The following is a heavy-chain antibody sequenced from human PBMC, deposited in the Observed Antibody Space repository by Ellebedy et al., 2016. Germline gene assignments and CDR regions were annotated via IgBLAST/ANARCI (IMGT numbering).Heavy chain of an antibody. J-gene: IGHJ4*02. CDR3: AKGGSGYSYVKAPFDY. CDR2: VSYTGSYK. CDR1: GFTFSRYG. V-gene: IGHV3-30*18. Sequence: GGSLRLXXAASGFTFSRYGIYWVRRAPGKGLDWVAGVSYTGSYKYYADSVKGRFTISRDNSKNTLYLQMNSLRAEDTAVYYCAKGGSGYSYVKAPFDYWGQGTLVTVSS. D-gene: IGHD5-18*01.